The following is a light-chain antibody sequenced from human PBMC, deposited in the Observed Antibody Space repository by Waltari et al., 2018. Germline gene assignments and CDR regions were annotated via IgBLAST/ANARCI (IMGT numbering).Light chain of an antibody. J-gene: IGKJ1*01. CDR2: RAS. V-gene: IGKV3-20*01. CDR3: QQHGTLPAT. Sequence: EIVLTQSPGTASLSPGERVPLSCRASQSVGSNSLAWYQQQPGQAPRLVIYRASRRATGIPDRFSGSGSGTDFSLTISRLEPEDFAVYYCQQHGTLPATFGQGTKVEIK. CDR1: QSVGSNS.